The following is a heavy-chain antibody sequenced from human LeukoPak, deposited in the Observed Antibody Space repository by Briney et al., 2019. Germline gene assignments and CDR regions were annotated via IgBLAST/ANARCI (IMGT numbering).Heavy chain of an antibody. V-gene: IGHV3-7*01. CDR3: ARDKIVGATHFDY. D-gene: IGHD1-26*01. J-gene: IGHJ4*02. CDR1: GFTFSSYW. Sequence: PGGSLRLSCAASGFTFSSYWMSWVRQAPGKGLEWVANIKQDGSEKYYVDSVKGRFTISRDNAKNSVYLQMNSLRAEDTAVYYCARDKIVGATHFDYCGQGTLVTVSS. CDR2: IKQDGSEK.